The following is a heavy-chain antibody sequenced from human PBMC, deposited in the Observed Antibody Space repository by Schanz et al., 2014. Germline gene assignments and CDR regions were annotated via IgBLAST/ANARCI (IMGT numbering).Heavy chain of an antibody. CDR1: GGTFSSDT. CDR2: MNPNSGDT. J-gene: IGHJ4*02. V-gene: IGHV1-8*01. CDR3: ARGYGDSPTDF. D-gene: IGHD4-17*01. Sequence: QVHLVQSGAEVKKPGSSVKVSCKASGGTFSSDTFSWVRQAPGQGLEWMGWMNPNSGDTGYPRKFQDRVTMTRNTSISTAYMELNSLTSEDTAVYYCARGYGDSPTDFWGQGTLVTVSS.